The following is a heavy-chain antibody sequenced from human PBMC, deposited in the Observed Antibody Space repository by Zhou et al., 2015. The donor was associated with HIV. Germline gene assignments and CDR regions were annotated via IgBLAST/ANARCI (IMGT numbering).Heavy chain of an antibody. CDR1: GYTFTTYD. CDR3: ARGRYCSSTSCYRRGDY. CDR2: MNTGGGQT. J-gene: IGHJ4*02. D-gene: IGHD2-2*01. V-gene: IGHV1-8*01. Sequence: QVQLVQSGAEVKKPGASVKVSCKASGYTFTTYDINWMRQATGQRPEWMGWMNTGGGQTGYAQKFQGRVTMTRNTSISTAYMELSSLRSEDTAVYYCARGRYCSSTSCYRRGDYWGQGTLVTVSS.